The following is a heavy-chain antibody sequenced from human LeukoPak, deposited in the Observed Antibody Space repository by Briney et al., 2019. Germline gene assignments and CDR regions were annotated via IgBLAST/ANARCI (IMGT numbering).Heavy chain of an antibody. J-gene: IGHJ6*03. V-gene: IGHV4-4*07. CDR2: IYTSGST. Sequence: PSETLSLTCTVSGGSISSYYWSWIRQPAGKGLEWIGRIYTSGSTNYNPSLKSRVTMSVDTSKNQFSLKLSSVTAADTAVYYCARDRGLVDNYYYYMDVWGKGTTVTISS. CDR1: GGSISSYY. CDR3: ARDRGLVDNYYYYMDV. D-gene: IGHD3/OR15-3a*01.